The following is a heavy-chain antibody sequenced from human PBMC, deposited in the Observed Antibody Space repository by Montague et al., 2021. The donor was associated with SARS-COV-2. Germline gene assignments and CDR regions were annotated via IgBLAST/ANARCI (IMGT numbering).Heavy chain of an antibody. D-gene: IGHD6-13*01. CDR3: ARGHYSSSWYGIRYYFGY. CDR1: GGSISSGGYY. J-gene: IGHJ4*02. V-gene: IGHV4-39*07. Sequence: SETLSLTCTVSGGSISSGGYYWSWIRQHPGKGLEWIGEINHSGSTNYNPSLKSRVTISVDTSKNQFSLKLSSVTAADTAVYYCARGHYSSSWYGIRYYFGYWGQGTLVTVSS. CDR2: INHSGST.